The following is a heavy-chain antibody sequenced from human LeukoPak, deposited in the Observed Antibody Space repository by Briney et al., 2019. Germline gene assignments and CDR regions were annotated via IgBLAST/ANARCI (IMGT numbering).Heavy chain of an antibody. V-gene: IGHV4-34*09. D-gene: IGHD2-2*01. J-gene: IGHJ4*02. CDR2: VNHTGTT. CDR1: GGSFNAFY. CDR3: ARGAYCSSINCYGFDY. Sequence: PSLSVSFTKTAEGGSFNAFYCSWRRPPPGKGLEWGWVVNHTGTTNYNHSLKSRVIFSVDTSINPSSLKMSSVTAADTAVYYCARGAYCSSINCYGFDYWGQGTQVTASS.